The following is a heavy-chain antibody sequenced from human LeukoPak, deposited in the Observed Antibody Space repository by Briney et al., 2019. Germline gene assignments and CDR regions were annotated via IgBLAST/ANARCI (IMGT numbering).Heavy chain of an antibody. CDR1: GGTFSSYA. Sequence: SVKVSCTASGGTFSSYAISWVRQAPGQGLEWMGGIIPIFGTANYAQKFQGRVTITADESTSTAYMELSSLRSEDTAVYYCARPTMTTVTTNAFDIWGQGTMVTVSS. D-gene: IGHD4-17*01. CDR3: ARPTMTTVTTNAFDI. V-gene: IGHV1-69*13. J-gene: IGHJ3*02. CDR2: IIPIFGTA.